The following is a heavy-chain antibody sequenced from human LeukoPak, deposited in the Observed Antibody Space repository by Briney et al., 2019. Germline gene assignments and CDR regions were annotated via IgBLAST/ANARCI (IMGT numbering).Heavy chain of an antibody. CDR1: GGSVSSGSYY. J-gene: IGHJ4*02. CDR2: IYYSGST. D-gene: IGHD2-8*01. V-gene: IGHV4-61*01. Sequence: TSETLSLTCTVSGGSVSSGSYYWSWIRQPPGKGLEWIGYIYYSGSTNYNPSLKSRVTISVDTSKNQFSLQLNSVTPEDTAVYYCARENGVWTEENYYFDYWGQGTLVTVSS. CDR3: ARENGVWTEENYYFDY.